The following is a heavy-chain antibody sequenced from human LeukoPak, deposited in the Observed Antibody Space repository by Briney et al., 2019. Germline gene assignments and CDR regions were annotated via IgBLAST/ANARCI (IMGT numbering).Heavy chain of an antibody. CDR1: GFTFTTYE. V-gene: IGHV3-43*02. J-gene: IGHJ4*02. CDR2: ISGDGVST. Sequence: GGSLRLSCAASGFTFTTYEMNWVRQAPGKGLEWVSLISGDGVSTFYADSVKGRFSISRDNSKNSLYLEMNSLRTEDAAMYYCAKESGKFDYWGQGTLVAVSS. CDR3: AKESGKFDY.